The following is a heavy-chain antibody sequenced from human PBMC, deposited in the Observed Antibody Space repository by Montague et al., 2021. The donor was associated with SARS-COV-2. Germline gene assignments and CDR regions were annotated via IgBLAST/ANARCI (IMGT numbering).Heavy chain of an antibody. V-gene: IGHV3-30*03. J-gene: IGHJ4*02. CDR1: GGSISSSS. CDR3: ARDYDDYIWGSWGPFDY. D-gene: IGHD3-16*01. Sequence: LSLTCTVSGGSISSSSYYWGWLRQAPGKGLEWVAVISYDGSNKYYADSVKGRFTISRDNSKNTLYLQMNSLRAEDTAVYYCARDYDDYIWGSWGPFDYWGQGTLVTVSS. CDR2: ISYDGSNK.